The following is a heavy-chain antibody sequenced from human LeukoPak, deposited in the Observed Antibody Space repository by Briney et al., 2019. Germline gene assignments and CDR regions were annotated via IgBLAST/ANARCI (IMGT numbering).Heavy chain of an antibody. V-gene: IGHV1-69*04. Sequence: GASVKVSCKASGGTFSSYAISWVRQAPGQGLEWMGRIIPILGIANYAQKFQGRVTITADKSTSTAYMELSSLRSEDTAVYYCAREGYGQLQPFDYWGQGTLVTVSS. CDR3: AREGYGQLQPFDY. CDR2: IIPILGIA. CDR1: GGTFSSYA. D-gene: IGHD2-2*01. J-gene: IGHJ4*02.